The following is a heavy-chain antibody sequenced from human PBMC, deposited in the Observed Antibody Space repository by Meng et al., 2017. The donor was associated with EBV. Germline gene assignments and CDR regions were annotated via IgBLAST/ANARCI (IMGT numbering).Heavy chain of an antibody. D-gene: IGHD4-17*01. J-gene: IGHJ5*02. CDR3: ARGRYYGDYFWFDP. Sequence: QLKESGPGLVNPSETLSLTCTVFGGSVSSGSYYWSWIRQPPGKGLEWIGYIYYSGSTNYNPSLKSRVTISVDTSKNQFSLKLSSVTAADTAVYYCARGRYYGDYFWFDPWGQGTLVTVSS. CDR1: GGSVSSGSYY. CDR2: IYYSGST. V-gene: IGHV4-61*01.